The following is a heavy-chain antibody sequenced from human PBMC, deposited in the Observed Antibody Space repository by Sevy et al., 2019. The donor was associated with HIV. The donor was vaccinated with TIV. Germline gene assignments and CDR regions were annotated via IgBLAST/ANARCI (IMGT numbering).Heavy chain of an antibody. CDR1: GGTFSSYA. J-gene: IGHJ4*02. CDR3: AIYYDSSGTRGRYYFDY. CDR2: IIPIFGTA. D-gene: IGHD3-22*01. Sequence: ASVKVSCKACGGTFSSYAISWVRQAPGQGLEWMGGIIPIFGTANYAQKFQGRVTITADESTSTAYMELSSLRSEDTAVYYCAIYYDSSGTRGRYYFDYWGQGTLVTVSS. V-gene: IGHV1-69*13.